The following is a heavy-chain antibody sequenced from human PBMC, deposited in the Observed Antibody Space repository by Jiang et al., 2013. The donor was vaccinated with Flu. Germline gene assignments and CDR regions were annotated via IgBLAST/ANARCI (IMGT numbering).Heavy chain of an antibody. CDR2: VIPIFGKV. V-gene: IGHV1-69*01. J-gene: IGHJ4*02. D-gene: IGHD5-18*01. CDR3: ARGVGGYSYGYVLY. Sequence: SGAEVKKPGSSVKVSCKASGDYFSSYGISWVRQAPGQGLEWMGGVIPIFGKVDYAQKFQGRVTITAADESTSTAYMELSGLTSEDTAVYYCARGVGGYSYGYVLYWGQGTLVTVSS. CDR1: GDYFSSYG.